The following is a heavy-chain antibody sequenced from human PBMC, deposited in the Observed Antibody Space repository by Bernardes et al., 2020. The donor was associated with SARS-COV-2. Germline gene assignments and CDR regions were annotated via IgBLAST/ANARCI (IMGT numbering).Heavy chain of an antibody. Sequence: SVKVSCKASGGTFSSYAISWVRQAPGQGLEWMGRIIPIFGTANYAQKFQGRVTITADESTSTAYMELSSLRSEDTAVYYCARGPTDILTGYSYYFDYWGQGTLVTVSS. J-gene: IGHJ4*02. CDR1: GGTFSSYA. CDR3: ARGPTDILTGYSYYFDY. V-gene: IGHV1-69*13. CDR2: IIPIFGTA. D-gene: IGHD3-9*01.